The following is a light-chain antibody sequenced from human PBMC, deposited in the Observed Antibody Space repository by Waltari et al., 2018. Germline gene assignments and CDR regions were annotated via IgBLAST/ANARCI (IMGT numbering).Light chain of an antibody. J-gene: IGKJ1*01. CDR1: QSVGRA. CDR3: QMYVRLPVT. Sequence: IVLTQSPGTLSVSPGERATISCRASQSVGRAFAWYQQKPGQAPRLLNHDASSRATGISDKFSGSGSGTDFSLTISRVEPEDFAVYFCQMYVRLPVTFGQGTKVEV. V-gene: IGKV3-20*01. CDR2: DAS.